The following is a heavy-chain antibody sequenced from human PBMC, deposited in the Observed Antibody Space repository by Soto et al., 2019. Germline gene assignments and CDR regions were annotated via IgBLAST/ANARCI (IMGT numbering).Heavy chain of an antibody. CDR3: ARDPYYCAHSRCGGDCLRSYSSHYYYGMDV. D-gene: IGHD2-21*02. J-gene: IGHJ6*02. CDR1: GGTFSSYA. V-gene: IGHV1-69*13. Sequence: ASVKVSCKASGGTFSSYAISWLRQAPGQGLEWMGGIIPIFGTANYAQKFQGRVTITADESTSTAYMELSSLRSEDTAVYYCARDPYYCAHSRCGGDCLRSYSSHYYYGMDVWGQGTTVTVSS. CDR2: IIPIFGTA.